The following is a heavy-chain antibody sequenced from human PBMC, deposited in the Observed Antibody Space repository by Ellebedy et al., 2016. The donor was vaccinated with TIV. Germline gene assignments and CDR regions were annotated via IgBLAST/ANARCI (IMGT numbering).Heavy chain of an antibody. Sequence: PGGSLRLSCAGSGFTLNSYAMTWVRQAPGKGLEWISYISGSGGMMDHADSVKGRFTISRDNAKNSLYLQLSSLRAEDTAVYYCARRSRGPSYYFDYWGQGALVTVSS. CDR1: GFTLNSYA. D-gene: IGHD3-10*01. CDR2: ISGSGGMM. CDR3: ARRSRGPSYYFDY. J-gene: IGHJ4*02. V-gene: IGHV3-48*04.